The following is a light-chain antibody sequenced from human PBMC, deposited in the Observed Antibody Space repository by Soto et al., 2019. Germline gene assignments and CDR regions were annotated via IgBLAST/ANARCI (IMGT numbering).Light chain of an antibody. CDR1: SSDVGGYDY. J-gene: IGLJ2*01. Sequence: QSVLTQPASVSGSPGQSITISCTGSSSDVGGYDYVSWYQQRPGKAPKLLIYEVRDRPSGVSSRFSGSKSGNTASLTISGLHAEDEGDYYCSSHTSLATHVLFGGGTKLTVL. V-gene: IGLV2-14*01. CDR3: SSHTSLATHVL. CDR2: EVR.